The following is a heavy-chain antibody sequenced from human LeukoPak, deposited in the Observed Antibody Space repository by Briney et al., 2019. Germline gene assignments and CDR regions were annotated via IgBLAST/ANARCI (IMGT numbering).Heavy chain of an antibody. CDR3: ARDNSYGYEGDFDY. D-gene: IGHD5-18*01. Sequence: ASVKVSCKASGYTFTSSYIHWVRQAPGQGLEWMGWISAYNGNTNYAQKLQGRVTMTTDTSTSTAYMELRSLRSDDTAVYYCARDNSYGYEGDFDYWGQGTLVTVSS. V-gene: IGHV1-18*04. CDR2: ISAYNGNT. J-gene: IGHJ4*02. CDR1: GYTFTSSY.